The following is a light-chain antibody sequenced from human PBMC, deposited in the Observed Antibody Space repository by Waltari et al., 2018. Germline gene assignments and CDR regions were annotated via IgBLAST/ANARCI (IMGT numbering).Light chain of an antibody. Sequence: QSALTQPASVSGSPGQSITISCTGTSSDIGGYNYVSWYQQPAGKAPRLILYDVSQRPSGVSSRFSGSKSGNTASLTISGLQADDEADYYCSSYTNTNSLALFGAGTKVTVL. J-gene: IGLJ1*01. CDR2: DVS. CDR3: SSYTNTNSLAL. CDR1: SSDIGGYNY. V-gene: IGLV2-14*03.